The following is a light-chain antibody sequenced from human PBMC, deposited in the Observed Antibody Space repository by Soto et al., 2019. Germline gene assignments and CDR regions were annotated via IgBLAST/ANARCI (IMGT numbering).Light chain of an antibody. CDR3: LQRSNWPYT. V-gene: IGKV3-11*01. J-gene: IGKJ2*01. CDR2: DAS. Sequence: EIVLTQSPATLSLSPGERATLSCRASQSVSSYLAWYQQKPGQAPRLLIYDASNRATGIPARFSGSGSGTDFTLTISSLAPEDFAVYYCLQRSNWPYTFGQGTKLEI. CDR1: QSVSSY.